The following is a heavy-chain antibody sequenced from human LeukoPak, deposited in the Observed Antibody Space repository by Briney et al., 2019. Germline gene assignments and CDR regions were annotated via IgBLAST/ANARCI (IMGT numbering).Heavy chain of an antibody. Sequence: PSETLSLTCTVSAGSMSSYYWNACRQPPGKGLEWIAYINYRGSTNYNPSLKSRVTISADTSKSQFSLKLTSVTDADTAVYYCASGSHNWFDPWGQGTLVTVSS. CDR3: ASGSHNWFDP. V-gene: IGHV4-59*01. CDR1: AGSMSSYY. CDR2: INYRGST. J-gene: IGHJ5*02.